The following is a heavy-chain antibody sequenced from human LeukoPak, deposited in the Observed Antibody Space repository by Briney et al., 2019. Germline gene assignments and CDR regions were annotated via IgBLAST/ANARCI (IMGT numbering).Heavy chain of an antibody. Sequence: PSETLSLTCTVSGGSISSYYWSWIRQPPGKGLEWIGYIYYSGSTNYNPSLKSRVTISVDTSENQFSLKLSSVTAADTAVYYCARSWELGYAHDYWGQGTLVTVSS. CDR2: IYYSGST. D-gene: IGHD1-26*01. J-gene: IGHJ4*02. V-gene: IGHV4-59*08. CDR1: GGSISSYY. CDR3: ARSWELGYAHDY.